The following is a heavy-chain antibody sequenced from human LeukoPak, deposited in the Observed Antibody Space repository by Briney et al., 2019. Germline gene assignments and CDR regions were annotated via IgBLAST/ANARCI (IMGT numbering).Heavy chain of an antibody. Sequence: ASVKVSCKASGYTFTGYYMHWVRQAPGQGLEWMGIINPSGGSTSYAQKFQGRVTMTRDTSTSTVYMELSSLRSEDTAVYYCARDSPADIVVVPAAPDYWGQGTLVTVSS. J-gene: IGHJ4*02. V-gene: IGHV1-46*01. D-gene: IGHD2-2*01. CDR3: ARDSPADIVVVPAAPDY. CDR1: GYTFTGYY. CDR2: INPSGGST.